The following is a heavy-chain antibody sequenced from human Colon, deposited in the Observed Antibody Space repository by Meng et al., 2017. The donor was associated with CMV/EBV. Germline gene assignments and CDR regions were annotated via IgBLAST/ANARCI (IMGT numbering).Heavy chain of an antibody. CDR3: ASFIVDDFDY. D-gene: IGHD3-16*02. Sequence: GESLKISCAASGFTFSSYGMHWVRQTPGEGLEWVAVIASDGSYKHYADSVKGRFTISRDNFKNTLYLQMDSLRPEDTSVYYCASFIVDDFDYWGQGTVVTVSS. J-gene: IGHJ4*02. CDR1: GFTFSSYG. CDR2: IASDGSYK. V-gene: IGHV3-30*19.